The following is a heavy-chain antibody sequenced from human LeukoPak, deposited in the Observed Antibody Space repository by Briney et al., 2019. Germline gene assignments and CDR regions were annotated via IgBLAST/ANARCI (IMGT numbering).Heavy chain of an antibody. D-gene: IGHD1-26*01. CDR2: ISSSSSYI. CDR1: GFTFSSYS. CDR3: ARFGYSGSYGDEY. V-gene: IGHV3-21*01. J-gene: IGHJ4*02. Sequence: GGSLRLSCAASGFTFSSYSMNWVRQAPGKGLEWVSSISSSSSYIYYADSVKGRFTISRDNAKNPLYLQMNSLRAEDTAVYYCARFGYSGSYGDEYWGQGTLVTVSS.